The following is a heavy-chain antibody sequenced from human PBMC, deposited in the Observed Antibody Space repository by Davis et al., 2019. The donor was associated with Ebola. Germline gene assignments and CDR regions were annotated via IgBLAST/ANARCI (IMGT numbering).Heavy chain of an antibody. D-gene: IGHD5-18*01. CDR3: ARAVDTKFHY. CDR1: GDSISSGHY. J-gene: IGHJ4*02. CDR2: IYYSERT. V-gene: IGHV4-59*11. Sequence: PSETLSLTCTVSGDSISSGHYWSWIRQPPGEGLEWIGYIYYSERTNYNPSLMSRVTISADTSKNQFSLKLKSVTTADTAVYYCARAVDTKFHYWGPGILVTVSS.